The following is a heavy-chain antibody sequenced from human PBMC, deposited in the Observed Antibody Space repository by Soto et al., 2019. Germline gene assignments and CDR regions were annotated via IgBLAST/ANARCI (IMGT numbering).Heavy chain of an antibody. Sequence: ASVKVSCKASGYTFTGYYMHWVRQAPGQGLEWMGWINPNSGGTNYAQKFQGRVTMTRDTSISTAYMELSRLRSVDTAVYYCARIYGSGSYYYYYGMDVWGQGTTVTAP. V-gene: IGHV1-2*02. D-gene: IGHD3-10*01. J-gene: IGHJ6*02. CDR2: INPNSGGT. CDR3: ARIYGSGSYYYYYGMDV. CDR1: GYTFTGYY.